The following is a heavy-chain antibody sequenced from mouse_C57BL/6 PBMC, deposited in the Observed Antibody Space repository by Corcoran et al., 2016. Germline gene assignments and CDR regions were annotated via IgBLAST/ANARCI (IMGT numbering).Heavy chain of an antibody. V-gene: IGHV1-76*01. CDR1: GYTFTDYY. CDR3: ARTTGEYCDV. CDR2: IYPGSGNT. J-gene: IGHJ1*03. D-gene: IGHD1-1*01. Sequence: QVQLKQSGAELVRPGASVKLSCKASGYTFTDYYINWVKQRPGQGLEWIARIYPGSGNTYYNEKFNGKATLTAEKSSSTAYMQLSSLTSEDSAVYFCARTTGEYCDVWGTGTTVTVSS.